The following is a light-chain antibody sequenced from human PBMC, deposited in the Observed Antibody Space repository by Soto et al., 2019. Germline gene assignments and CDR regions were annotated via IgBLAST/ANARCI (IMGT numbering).Light chain of an antibody. J-gene: IGLJ1*01. V-gene: IGLV2-14*03. Sequence: QSALTQPASVSGSPGQSITISCTGTSSDVGGYKFVSWYQQHPGKVPKLLLYEVTSRPSGVSTRVSGSKSGNTASLTISGLQADDAADYYCSSYTPSSTLVFATGTKLTVL. CDR3: SSYTPSSTLV. CDR2: EVT. CDR1: SSDVGGYKF.